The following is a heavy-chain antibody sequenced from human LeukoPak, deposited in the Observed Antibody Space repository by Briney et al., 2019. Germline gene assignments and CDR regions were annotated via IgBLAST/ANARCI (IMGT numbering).Heavy chain of an antibody. CDR1: GFTFSSHW. CDR2: INEDGSDK. J-gene: IGHJ4*02. V-gene: IGHV3-7*01. Sequence: GGSLRLSCAASGFTFSSHWMNWVRQAPGKGLEWVANINEDGSDKYYVDSVKGRFTIARDNAKNSLYLQMNSLRAEDTAVYYCARGYCSGGDCYGTPDFWGQGTLVTVSS. D-gene: IGHD2-15*01. CDR3: ARGYCSGGDCYGTPDF.